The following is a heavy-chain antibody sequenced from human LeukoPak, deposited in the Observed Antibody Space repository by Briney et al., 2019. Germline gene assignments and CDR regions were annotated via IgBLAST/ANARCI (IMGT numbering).Heavy chain of an antibody. CDR3: AKDWYSSSWYS. Sequence: GGSLRLSCAASGFTLSSYWMHWVRQAPGKGLVWVSRINSDGRTTSYADSVKGRFTISRDNSKNTLYLQMNSLRAEDTAVYYCAKDWYSSSWYSWGQGTLVTVSS. D-gene: IGHD6-13*01. CDR1: GFTLSSYW. V-gene: IGHV3-74*01. J-gene: IGHJ4*02. CDR2: INSDGRTT.